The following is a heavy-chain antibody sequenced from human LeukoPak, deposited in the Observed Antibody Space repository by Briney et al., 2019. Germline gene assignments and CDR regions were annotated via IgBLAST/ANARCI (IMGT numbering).Heavy chain of an antibody. CDR2: INPNSGGT. CDR1: GYTFTGYY. Sequence: VASVKVSCKASGYTFTGYYMHWVRQAPGQGLEWVGWINPNSGGTNYAQKFQGRVTMTRDTSISTAYMELSRLRSDDTAVYYCARVGSCWYGRDFDYWGQGTLVTASS. V-gene: IGHV1-2*02. CDR3: ARVGSCWYGRDFDY. J-gene: IGHJ4*02. D-gene: IGHD6-19*01.